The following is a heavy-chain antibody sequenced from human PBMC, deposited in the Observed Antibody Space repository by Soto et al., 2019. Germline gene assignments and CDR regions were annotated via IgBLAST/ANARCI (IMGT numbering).Heavy chain of an antibody. CDR3: ARLPYYYYYMDV. Sequence: SETQSLTCSVSGGSINSYYLSWIRQPPGKGLEWVGYIYYTGSTNYNPSLKSRVTISADKSISTAYLQWSSLKASDTAMYYCARLPYYYYYMDVWGKGTTVTVSS. J-gene: IGHJ6*03. CDR1: GGSINSYY. V-gene: IGHV4-59*12. CDR2: IYYTGST.